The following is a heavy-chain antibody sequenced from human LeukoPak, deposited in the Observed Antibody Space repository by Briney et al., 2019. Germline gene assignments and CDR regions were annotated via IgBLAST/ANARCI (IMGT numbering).Heavy chain of an antibody. CDR2: IYTSGST. J-gene: IGHJ4*02. CDR1: GGSISSGSYY. D-gene: IGHD3-3*01. CDR3: ARTLRFLEWLLAKGQYYFDY. V-gene: IGHV4-61*02. Sequence: SETLSLTCTVSGGSISSGSYYWSWIRQPAGKGLEWIGRIYTSGSTNYNPSLKSRVTISVDTSKNQFSLKLSSVTAADTAVYYCARTLRFLEWLLAKGQYYFDYWGQGTLVTVSS.